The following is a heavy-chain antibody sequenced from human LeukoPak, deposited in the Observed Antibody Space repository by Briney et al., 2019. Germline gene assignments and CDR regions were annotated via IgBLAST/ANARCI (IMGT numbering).Heavy chain of an antibody. V-gene: IGHV4-31*11. CDR2: IYYSGST. Sequence: PSETLSLTCAVSGGSISSGGYYWSWIRQHPGKGLEWIGYIYYSGSTYYNPSLKSRVTISVDTSKNQFSLKLSSVTAADTAVYHCARGLVYYYGSGSYGYWGQGTLVTVSS. D-gene: IGHD3-10*01. CDR1: GGSISSGGYY. CDR3: ARGLVYYYGSGSYGY. J-gene: IGHJ4*02.